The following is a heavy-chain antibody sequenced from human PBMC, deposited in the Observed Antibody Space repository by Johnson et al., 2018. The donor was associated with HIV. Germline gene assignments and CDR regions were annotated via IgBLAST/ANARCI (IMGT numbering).Heavy chain of an antibody. CDR3: ARQYRNSGSRTGAFDI. D-gene: IGHD1-26*01. V-gene: IGHV3-30-3*01. Sequence: QVQLVESGGGVVQPGRSLRLSCAASGFTFSSYAMHWVRQAPGKGLEWVAVISYDGSNTYYADSVKGRCTISRDNSKNTLYMQMNSLRAEDTAVYYCARQYRNSGSRTGAFDIWGQGTMVTVSS. CDR1: GFTFSSYA. CDR2: ISYDGSNT. J-gene: IGHJ3*02.